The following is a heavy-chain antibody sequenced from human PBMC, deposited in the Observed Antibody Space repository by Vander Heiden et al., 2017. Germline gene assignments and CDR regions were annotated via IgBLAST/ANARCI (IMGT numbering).Heavy chain of an antibody. CDR1: GFTFSSYA. CDR3: ATRGVSSNSAPLDY. CDR2: ISGSGGST. D-gene: IGHD1-26*01. V-gene: IGHV3-23*01. Sequence: EVQLLESGGGLVQPGGSLRLSCAASGFTFSSYAMSWVRQAPGKGLEWVSAISGSGGSTYYADSVKGRFTISRDNSKNTLYLQMNSLRAEDTAVYYCATRGVSSNSAPLDYWCQGTLVTVSS. J-gene: IGHJ4*02.